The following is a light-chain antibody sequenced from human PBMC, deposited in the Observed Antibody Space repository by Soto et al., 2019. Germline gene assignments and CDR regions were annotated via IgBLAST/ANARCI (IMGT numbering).Light chain of an antibody. CDR2: DVN. CDR1: SIDVDGYDY. Sequence: QSVLTQPASVSGSPGQSIPISCTGASIDVDGYDYVSWYQQHPGQAPKLMIYDVNNRPSGVSYRFSGSKSGDTASLTISGLQAEDDADYYCSSYTSSAPFYVFGTGTKVTV. J-gene: IGLJ1*01. CDR3: SSYTSSAPFYV. V-gene: IGLV2-14*03.